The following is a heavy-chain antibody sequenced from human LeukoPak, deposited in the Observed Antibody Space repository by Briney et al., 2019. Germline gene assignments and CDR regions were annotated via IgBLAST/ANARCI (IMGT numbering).Heavy chain of an antibody. CDR1: GFTFSSYW. Sequence: GGSLRLSCAASGFTFSSYWMHWVRQAPGKGLVWVSRINSDGSSTSYADSVKGRFTISRDNAKNTLYLQMNSLRAEDTAVYYCASDNGYYYYGMDVWGKGTTVAVSS. V-gene: IGHV3-74*01. CDR3: ASDNGYYYYGMDV. J-gene: IGHJ6*04. CDR2: INSDGSST.